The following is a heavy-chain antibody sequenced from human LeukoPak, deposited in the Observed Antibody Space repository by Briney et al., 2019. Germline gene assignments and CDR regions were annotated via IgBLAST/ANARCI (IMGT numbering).Heavy chain of an antibody. CDR3: AREPTIFGVVIPPDY. J-gene: IGHJ4*02. V-gene: IGHV3-7*03. CDR2: IKQDGSEE. CDR1: GFTFSNYW. D-gene: IGHD3-3*01. Sequence: GGSLRLSCGASGFTFSNYWMSWVRQAPGKGLEWVANIKQDGSEEYYVDSVKGRFTISRDNAKNLLYLQMNSLRVEDTAVYYCAREPTIFGVVIPPDYWGQGTLVTVSS.